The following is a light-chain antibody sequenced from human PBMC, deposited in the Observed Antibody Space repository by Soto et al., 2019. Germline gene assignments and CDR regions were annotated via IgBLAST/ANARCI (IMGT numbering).Light chain of an antibody. Sequence: QSALNQPASVSGSPGQSITISCTGTSSYVGAYNYVSWYQHHPGKVPKLLIYEVTNRPPGVSDRFSGSKSGNTASLTISGLQAEDEADYYCSSKRDSSTLFVFGTGTKVTVL. CDR3: SSKRDSSTLFV. CDR2: EVT. V-gene: IGLV2-14*01. J-gene: IGLJ1*01. CDR1: SSYVGAYNY.